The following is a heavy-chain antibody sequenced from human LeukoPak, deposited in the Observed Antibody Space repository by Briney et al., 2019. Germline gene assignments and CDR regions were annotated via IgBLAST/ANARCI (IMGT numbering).Heavy chain of an antibody. D-gene: IGHD3-22*01. CDR1: GGSISSYY. J-gene: IGHJ4*02. V-gene: IGHV4-4*07. Sequence: SETLSLTCTVSGGSISSYYWSWIRQPAGKGLEWIGRIYTSGSTNYNPSLKSRVTISVDTSKNQFSLKLSSVTAADTAVYYCARDHYDSSGYHNFDYWGQGTLVTVSS. CDR2: IYTSGST. CDR3: ARDHYDSSGYHNFDY.